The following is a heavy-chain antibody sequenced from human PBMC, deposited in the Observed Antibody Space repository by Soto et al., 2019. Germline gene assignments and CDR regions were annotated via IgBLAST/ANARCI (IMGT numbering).Heavy chain of an antibody. V-gene: IGHV4-59*01. CDR3: ARYKDATHYYYYYMDV. D-gene: IGHD2-15*01. J-gene: IGHJ6*03. CDR1: GGSISSYY. Sequence: SETLSLTCTVSGGSISSYYWSWIRQPPGKGLEWIGYIYYSGSTNYNPSLKSRVTISVDTSKNQFSLKLSSVTAADTAVYYCARYKDATHYYYYYMDVWGKGTTVTVSS. CDR2: IYYSGST.